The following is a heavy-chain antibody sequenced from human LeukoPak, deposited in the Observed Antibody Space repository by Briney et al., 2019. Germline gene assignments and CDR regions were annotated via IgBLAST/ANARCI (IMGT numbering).Heavy chain of an antibody. J-gene: IGHJ4*02. CDR1: GGSISSYY. CDR2: IYYSGST. V-gene: IGHV4-59*01. Sequence: SETLSLTCTVSGGSISSYYWSWIRQPPGKGLEWIGYIYYSGSTNYNPSLKSRVTISVDTSKNQFSLKLSSVTAADTAVYYCARVVIAAAGFDYWGQGTLVTVSS. CDR3: ARVVIAAAGFDY. D-gene: IGHD6-13*01.